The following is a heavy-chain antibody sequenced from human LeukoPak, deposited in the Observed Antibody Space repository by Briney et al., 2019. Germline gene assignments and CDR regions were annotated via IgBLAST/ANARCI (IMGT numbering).Heavy chain of an antibody. V-gene: IGHV3-53*01. CDR1: GFTVSSNY. CDR2: IYSGGST. J-gene: IGHJ4*02. D-gene: IGHD3-22*01. CDR3: ARETHYYDSSGYYGAFDY. Sequence: GGSLRLSCAASGFTVSSNYMSWVRQAPGKGLEWDSVIYSGGSTYYADSVKGRFTISRDNSKNTPYLQMNSLRAEDTAVYYCARETHYYDSSGYYGAFDYWGQGTLVTVSS.